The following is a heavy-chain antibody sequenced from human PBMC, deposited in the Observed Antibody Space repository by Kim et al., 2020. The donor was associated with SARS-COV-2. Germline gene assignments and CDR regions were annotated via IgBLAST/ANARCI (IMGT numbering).Heavy chain of an antibody. CDR2: IIPIFGTA. D-gene: IGHD2-2*02. CDR1: GGTFSSYA. V-gene: IGHV1-69*13. CDR3: ARVFTELNIPALSTETYDGRSV. J-gene: IGHJ6*04. Sequence: SVKVSCKASGGTFSSYAISWVRQAPGQGLEWMGGIIPIFGTANYAQKFQGRVTITADESTSTAYMELSSLRSEDTAVYYCARVFTELNIPALSTETYDGRSVWGEGTTVTVSS.